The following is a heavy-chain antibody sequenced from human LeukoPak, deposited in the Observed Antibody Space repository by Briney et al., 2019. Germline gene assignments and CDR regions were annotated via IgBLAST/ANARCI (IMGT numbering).Heavy chain of an antibody. Sequence: ASVKVSCKASGYTLTSYDINWVRQATGQGLEWMGWMNPNSGNTGYAQKFQGRVTITRNTSISTAYMELSSLRSEDTAVYYCARGRYDFWSGYSHFDFWGQGTLVTVSS. D-gene: IGHD3-3*01. V-gene: IGHV1-8*01. CDR2: MNPNSGNT. J-gene: IGHJ4*02. CDR3: ARGRYDFWSGYSHFDF. CDR1: GYTLTSYD.